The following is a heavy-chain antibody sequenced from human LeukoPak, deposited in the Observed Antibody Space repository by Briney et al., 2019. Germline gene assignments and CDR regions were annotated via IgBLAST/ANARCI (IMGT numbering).Heavy chain of an antibody. CDR3: ARDRLGYCGYGSCLLFDN. CDR2: ISADIGNT. CDR1: GYTFPDYG. V-gene: IGHV1-18*01. Sequence: ASVKVSCKASGYTFPDYGISWVRQAPGQGLEWMGWISADIGNTNYAQNFQGRVTMTRDRSTSTGYMELTSLTSDDTAVYYCARDRLGYCGYGSCLLFDNWGQGTLVTVSS. J-gene: IGHJ4*02. D-gene: IGHD2-15*01.